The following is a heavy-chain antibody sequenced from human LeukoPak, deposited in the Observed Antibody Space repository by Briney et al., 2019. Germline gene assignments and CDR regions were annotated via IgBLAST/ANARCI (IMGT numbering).Heavy chain of an antibody. V-gene: IGHV3-7*05. Sequence: PGGSLRLSCAASGFTFSSFWMTWVRQAPGKGLEWVAIIKQDGSQKYYVDSVKGRFTISRDNVRNSLYLQMNSLRAEDTAVYWAVAGTTYWGQGTLVTVSS. D-gene: IGHD6-19*01. CDR3: VAGTTY. CDR1: GFTFSSFW. J-gene: IGHJ4*02. CDR2: IKQDGSQK.